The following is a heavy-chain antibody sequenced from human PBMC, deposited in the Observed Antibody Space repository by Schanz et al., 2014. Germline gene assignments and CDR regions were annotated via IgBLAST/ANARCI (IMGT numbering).Heavy chain of an antibody. CDR3: VRVPSRDVSFDL. D-gene: IGHD3-16*01. V-gene: IGHV1-18*01. J-gene: IGHJ2*01. CDR1: GYTFSSYT. CDR2: ISPYNGNT. Sequence: QVQLVQSGAEVKKPGASVKVSCKASGYTFSSYTINWVRQAPGQGLEWMGWISPYNGNTNYAQKLQGRVTMTTDTSANTAYMELRSLRSDDTAHYYCVRVPSRDVSFDLWGRGTLXTVSS.